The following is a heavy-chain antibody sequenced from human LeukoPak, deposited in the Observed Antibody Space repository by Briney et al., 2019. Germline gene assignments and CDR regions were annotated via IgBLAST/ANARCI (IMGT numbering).Heavy chain of an antibody. V-gene: IGHV1-18*01. CDR2: ISAYNGNT. D-gene: IGHD5-12*01. CDR1: GYTFTSYG. CDR3: ARVVVRNIVVRWFDP. Sequence: GASVKVSCKASGYTFTSYGISWVRQAPGQGLEWMGWISAYNGNTNYAQKLQGRVTMTTDTSTSTAYMELRSLRSDDTVVYYCARVVVRNIVVRWFDPWGQGTLVTVSS. J-gene: IGHJ5*02.